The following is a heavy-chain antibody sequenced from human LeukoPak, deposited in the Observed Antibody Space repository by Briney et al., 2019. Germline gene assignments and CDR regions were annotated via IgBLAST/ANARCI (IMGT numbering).Heavy chain of an antibody. J-gene: IGHJ5*02. Sequence: ASVKVSCKASGYTFNSHGISWVRQAPGQGLEWMGWISAYNGDTNFAQKFQGRVTLTTDRTTSTAYLELRSLRSDDTAVYYCARDPSNTSGWKTWFDPWRQGTLVTVSS. CDR2: ISAYNGDT. CDR1: GYTFNSHG. D-gene: IGHD6-19*01. CDR3: ARDPSNTSGWKTWFDP. V-gene: IGHV1-18*04.